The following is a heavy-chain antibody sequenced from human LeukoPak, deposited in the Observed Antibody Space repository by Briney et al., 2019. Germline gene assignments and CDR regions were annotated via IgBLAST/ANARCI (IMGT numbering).Heavy chain of an antibody. CDR2: ISHDGSKK. J-gene: IGHJ4*02. CDR3: ARDVATVTTRFDY. V-gene: IGHV3-30*03. Sequence: SGRSLRLSCAASGFTLSSYGMHWVRQPQGEGLEWVAVISHDGSKKYSAESVKGRFTISRDNSKNTLYLQMNSLRAEDTAVYYCARDVATVTTRFDYWGQGTLVTVSS. D-gene: IGHD4-17*01. CDR1: GFTLSSYG.